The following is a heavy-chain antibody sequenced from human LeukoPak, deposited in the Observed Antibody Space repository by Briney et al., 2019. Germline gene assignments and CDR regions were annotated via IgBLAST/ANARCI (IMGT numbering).Heavy chain of an antibody. CDR2: IFDTGIYDTENT. V-gene: IGHV4-59*11. CDR3: ARLRVVAGTRSSWFDP. CDR1: GGSIGSHY. Sequence: PSETLSLTCNVSGGSIGSHYWNWIRQPPGEGLEWIGYIFDTGIYDTENTYYNPSLRSRVTITMDMSKNQFSLNLASVTAADTAVYYCARLRVVAGTRSSWFDPWGQGTLVTVSS. D-gene: IGHD6-19*01. J-gene: IGHJ5*02.